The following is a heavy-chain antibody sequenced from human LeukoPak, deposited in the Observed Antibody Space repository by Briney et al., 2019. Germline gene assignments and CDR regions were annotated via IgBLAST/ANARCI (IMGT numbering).Heavy chain of an antibody. Sequence: GGSLRLSCAASGFTFSSYSMNWVRQAPGKGPEWVSSISSSSSYIYYADSVKGRFTISRDNAKNSLYLQMNSLRAEDTAVYYCARYLGYCSSTSCHDAFDIWGQGTMVTVSS. J-gene: IGHJ3*02. D-gene: IGHD2-2*01. V-gene: IGHV3-21*01. CDR1: GFTFSSYS. CDR2: ISSSSSYI. CDR3: ARYLGYCSSTSCHDAFDI.